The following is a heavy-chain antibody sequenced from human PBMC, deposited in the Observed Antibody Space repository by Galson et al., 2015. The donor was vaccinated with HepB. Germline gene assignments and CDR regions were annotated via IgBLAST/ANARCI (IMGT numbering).Heavy chain of an antibody. Sequence: SVKVSCKASGGTFGSYAISWVRQAPGQGLEWMGGIIPIFGTANYAPKFQGRVTITADESTSTAYMELSSLRSEDTAVYYCARDQPRHPYDFWSAGYYFDYWGQGTLVTVSS. V-gene: IGHV1-69*13. CDR1: GGTFGSYA. CDR2: IIPIFGTA. D-gene: IGHD3-3*01. CDR3: ARDQPRHPYDFWSAGYYFDY. J-gene: IGHJ4*02.